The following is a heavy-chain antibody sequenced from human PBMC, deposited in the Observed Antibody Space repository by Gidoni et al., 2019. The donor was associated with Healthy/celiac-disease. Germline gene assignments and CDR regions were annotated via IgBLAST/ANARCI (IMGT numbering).Heavy chain of an antibody. D-gene: IGHD3-9*01. CDR2: INTNTGNP. CDR1: GYTFTSYA. CDR3: ARVARSNYDILTGYYWHGWFDP. J-gene: IGHJ5*02. Sequence: QVQLVQSGSELKKPGASVKVSCKASGYTFTSYAMNWVRQAPGQGLEWMGWINTNTGNPTYAQGFTGRFVFSLDTSVSTAYLQISSLKAEDTAVYYCARVARSNYDILTGYYWHGWFDPWGQGTLVTVSS. V-gene: IGHV7-4-1*02.